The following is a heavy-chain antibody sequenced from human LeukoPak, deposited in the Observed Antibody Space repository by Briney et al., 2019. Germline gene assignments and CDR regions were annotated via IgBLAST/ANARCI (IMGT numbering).Heavy chain of an antibody. Sequence: GGSLRLSCAASGFTVNNNYMSWVRQAPGKGLEWVSFIYNTGETYYLDSVKGRFTISRDNSKNMLYLQMNSLRADDTAVYYCAKWYCITKTCYYDYWGQGTLVTVSS. D-gene: IGHD3-10*01. CDR1: GFTVNNNY. CDR2: IYNTGET. V-gene: IGHV3-53*01. CDR3: AKWYCITKTCYYDY. J-gene: IGHJ4*02.